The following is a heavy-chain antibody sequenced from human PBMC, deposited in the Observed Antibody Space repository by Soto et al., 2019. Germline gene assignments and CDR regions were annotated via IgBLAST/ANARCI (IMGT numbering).Heavy chain of an antibody. CDR1: GFTFSSYA. V-gene: IGHV3-23*01. CDR2: ISGSGGST. CDR3: ARRGSGSDYDY. Sequence: EVQLLESGGGLAQPGGSLRLSCAASGFTFSSYAMRWVRQAPVKGLEWVSAISGSGGSTYYADSVKGRFTISRDNSKNTLYLQMNSLRAEDTAVYYCARRGSGSDYDYWGQGTLVTVSS. D-gene: IGHD1-26*01. J-gene: IGHJ4*02.